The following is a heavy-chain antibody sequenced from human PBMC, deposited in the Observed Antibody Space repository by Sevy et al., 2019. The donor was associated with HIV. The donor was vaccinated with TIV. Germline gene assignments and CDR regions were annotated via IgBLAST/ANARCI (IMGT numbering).Heavy chain of an antibody. CDR1: GGSITSYY. CDR3: ARDWGGVTAGYFDP. D-gene: IGHD2-21*02. Sequence: SETLSLTCTVSGGSITSYYWSWIRQSAGKGLEWIGRIFTSGSTNYNPSLKSRVTMSVDTSKNQFSLKLSSVTAADTAVYYCARDWGGVTAGYFDPWGQGTLVTVSS. V-gene: IGHV4-4*07. J-gene: IGHJ5*02. CDR2: IFTSGST.